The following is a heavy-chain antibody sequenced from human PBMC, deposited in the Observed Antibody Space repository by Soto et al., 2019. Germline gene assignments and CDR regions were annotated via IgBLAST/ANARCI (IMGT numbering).Heavy chain of an antibody. J-gene: IGHJ5*02. V-gene: IGHV4-34*01. Sequence: PSETLSLTCAVYGGSFSGYYWSWIRQPPGKGLEWIGEINHSGSTNYNPSLKSRVTISVDTSKNQFSLKLSSVTAADTAVYYCATLIGRGSSSSIWFDPWGQGTLVTVSS. CDR3: ATLIGRGSSSSIWFDP. CDR1: GGSFSGYY. CDR2: INHSGST. D-gene: IGHD6-13*01.